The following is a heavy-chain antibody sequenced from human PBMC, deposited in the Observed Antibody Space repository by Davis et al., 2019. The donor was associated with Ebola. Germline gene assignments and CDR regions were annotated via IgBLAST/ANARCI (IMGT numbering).Heavy chain of an antibody. CDR1: GFTFSSYW. J-gene: IGHJ3*01. D-gene: IGHD5-24*01. CDR2: IKQDGSEK. V-gene: IGHV3-7*01. Sequence: GGSLRLSCAASGFTFSSYWMSWVRQAPGKGLEWVANIKQDGSEKYYVDSVKGRFTISRDNAKNSLYLQMNSLRAEDTAVYYCARDLDGYNLRALDLWGQGAMVTVSS. CDR3: ARDLDGYNLRALDL.